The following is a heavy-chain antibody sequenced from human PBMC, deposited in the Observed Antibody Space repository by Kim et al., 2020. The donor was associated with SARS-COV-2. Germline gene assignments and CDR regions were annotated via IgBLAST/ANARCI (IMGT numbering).Heavy chain of an antibody. D-gene: IGHD3-22*01. V-gene: IGHV3-7*05. CDR2: IKQDGSEK. CDR3: AREARYYYDSSGYYTGYFQH. Sequence: GGSLRLSCAASGFTFSSYWMSWVRQAPGKGLEWVANIKQDGSEKYYVDSVKGRFTISRDNAKNSLYLQMNSLRAEDTAVYYCAREARYYYDSSGYYTGYFQHWGQGTLVTVSS. CDR1: GFTFSSYW. J-gene: IGHJ1*01.